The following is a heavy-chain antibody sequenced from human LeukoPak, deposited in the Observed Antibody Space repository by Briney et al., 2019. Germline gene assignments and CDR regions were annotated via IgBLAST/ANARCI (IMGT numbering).Heavy chain of an antibody. CDR1: EFTFSNYA. CDR3: AKPGDGCSGGSCYYFDY. CDR2: FGSSGRNT. Sequence: GGSLRLSCAASEFTFSNYAMSWARQAPGKGLEWISGFGSSGRNTYYADSVKGRFTISRDISKNTLYLQMNSLRGEDTAVYYCAKPGDGCSGGSCYYFDYWGQGTLVTVSS. D-gene: IGHD2-15*01. V-gene: IGHV3-23*01. J-gene: IGHJ4*02.